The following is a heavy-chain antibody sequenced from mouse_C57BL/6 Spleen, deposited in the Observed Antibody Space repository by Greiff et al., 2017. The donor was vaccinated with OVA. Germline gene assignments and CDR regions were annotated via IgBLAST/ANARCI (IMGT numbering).Heavy chain of an antibody. V-gene: IGHV5-17*01. CDR2: ISSGSSTI. J-gene: IGHJ1*03. CDR1: GFTFSDYG. CDR3: ASKLLRSYWYFDV. D-gene: IGHD1-1*01. Sequence: EVKLMESGGGLVKPGGSLKLSCAASGFTFSDYGMHWVRQAPEKGLEWVAYISSGSSTIYYADTVKGRFTISRDNAKNTLFLQRTILSSDDTAMYYCASKLLRSYWYFDVWGTGTTVTVSS.